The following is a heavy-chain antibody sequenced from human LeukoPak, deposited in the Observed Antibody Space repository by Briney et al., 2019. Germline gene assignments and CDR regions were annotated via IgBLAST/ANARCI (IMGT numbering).Heavy chain of an antibody. V-gene: IGHV3-23*01. J-gene: IGHJ3*02. Sequence: PGGSLRLSCVAPGFTFSNYAMGWVRQAPGKGLEWVSSINGRDGRTYYADSVRGRFSISSDNSKNTLFLQMNSLRAEDTAVYYCARGEAFAFDMWGQGTVVTVSS. CDR2: INGRDGRT. CDR3: ARGEAFAFDM. CDR1: GFTFSNYA.